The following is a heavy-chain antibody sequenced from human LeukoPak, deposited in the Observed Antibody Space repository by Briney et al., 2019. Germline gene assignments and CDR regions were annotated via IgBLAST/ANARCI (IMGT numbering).Heavy chain of an antibody. D-gene: IGHD2-8*01. CDR2: VNHSGGT. V-gene: IGHV4-34*01. Sequence: SETLSLSCAVNGGSFSGYYWSWIRQPPGKGLEWIGEVNHSGGTNYNSSLKTRVTISLDTSRIQFSLKLSSVTAADTAVYYCARGGSLYCPKGVCVDNWFDPWGQGTLVTVSS. CDR3: ARGGSLYCPKGVCVDNWFDP. J-gene: IGHJ5*02. CDR1: GGSFSGYY.